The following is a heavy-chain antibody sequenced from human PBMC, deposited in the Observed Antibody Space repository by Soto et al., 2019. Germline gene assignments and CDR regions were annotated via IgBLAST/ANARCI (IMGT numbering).Heavy chain of an antibody. D-gene: IGHD6-6*01. J-gene: IGHJ5*02. Sequence: QVQLVESGGGVVQPGRSLRLSCAASGFTFSSYGMHWVRQAPGKGLEWVAVISYDGSNKYYADSVKGRFTISRDNSKNTLYLQMNSLRAEDTAVYYCAKGCGSSHNWFDPWGQGTLVTVSS. CDR2: ISYDGSNK. CDR1: GFTFSSYG. V-gene: IGHV3-30*18. CDR3: AKGCGSSHNWFDP.